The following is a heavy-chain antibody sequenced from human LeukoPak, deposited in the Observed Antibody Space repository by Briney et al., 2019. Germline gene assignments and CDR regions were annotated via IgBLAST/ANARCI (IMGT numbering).Heavy chain of an antibody. J-gene: IGHJ4*02. CDR2: IYSGGST. D-gene: IGHD2-15*01. CDR3: ARDRSECSGGSCYSGGFDY. CDR1: GFTVSSNN. V-gene: IGHV3-53*01. Sequence: TGGSLKLSCAASGFTVSSNNMSRVRQAPGKGLEWVSVIYSGGSTYYADSVKGRFTISRDNSKNTLYLQMNSLRAEDTAVYYCARDRSECSGGSCYSGGFDYWGQGTLVTASS.